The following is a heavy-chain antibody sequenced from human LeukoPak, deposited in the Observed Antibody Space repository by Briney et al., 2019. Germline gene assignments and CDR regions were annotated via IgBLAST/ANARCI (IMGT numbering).Heavy chain of an antibody. J-gene: IGHJ4*02. V-gene: IGHV3-23*01. CDR1: GFTFSSYA. Sequence: GGSLRLSCAASGFTFSSYAMSWVRQAPGKGLEWVSAISGSGGSTYYADSVKGRFTISRDNSKNTLYLQMNSLRAEDTAVYYCARGGLLWFGELPDNWGQGTLVTVPS. CDR3: ARGGLLWFGELPDN. CDR2: ISGSGGST. D-gene: IGHD3-10*01.